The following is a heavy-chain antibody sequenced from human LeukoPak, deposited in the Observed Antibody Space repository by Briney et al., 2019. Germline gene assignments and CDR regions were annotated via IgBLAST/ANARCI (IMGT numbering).Heavy chain of an antibody. J-gene: IGHJ6*03. D-gene: IGHD2-2*01. CDR1: GFRFDDYG. CDR2: TNWDGAST. Sequence: GSLRLSCAASGFRFDDYGMSWVRHVPGKGLEWVSGTNWDGASTGYADSVKGRFTISRDNVKNFLYLQMNSLRVEDTAMYFCGRVYCSTTSCYDYYDYYMDVWGKGTTVTVSS. V-gene: IGHV3-20*04. CDR3: GRVYCSTTSCYDYYDYYMDV.